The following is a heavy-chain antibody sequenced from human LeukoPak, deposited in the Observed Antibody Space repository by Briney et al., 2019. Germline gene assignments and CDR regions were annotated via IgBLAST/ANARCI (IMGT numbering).Heavy chain of an antibody. CDR1: GASISSYY. J-gene: IGHJ3*02. CDR2: VYYSGST. V-gene: IGHV4-59*12. CDR3: ARDGRVLRYFDWLLYHDAFDI. Sequence: SETLSLTCTVSGASISSYYWSWIRQPPGKGLEWIGCVYYSGSTNYNPSLKSRVSISVDTSTNQFSLKLSSVTAADTAVYYCARDGRVLRYFDWLLYHDAFDIWGQGTMVTVSS. D-gene: IGHD3-9*01.